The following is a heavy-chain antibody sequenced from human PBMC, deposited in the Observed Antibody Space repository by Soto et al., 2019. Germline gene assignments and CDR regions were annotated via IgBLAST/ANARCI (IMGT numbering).Heavy chain of an antibody. CDR2: INPNSGGT. D-gene: IGHD3-10*01. Sequence: ASVKVSCKASGYTFTGYYMHWVRQAPGQGLEWMGWINPNSGGTNYAQKFQGRVTMTRDTSISTAYMELSRLRSDDTAVYYCARNHYGSRALVWEPAYGMDVWGQGTTVTVSS. J-gene: IGHJ6*02. V-gene: IGHV1-2*02. CDR1: GYTFTGYY. CDR3: ARNHYGSRALVWEPAYGMDV.